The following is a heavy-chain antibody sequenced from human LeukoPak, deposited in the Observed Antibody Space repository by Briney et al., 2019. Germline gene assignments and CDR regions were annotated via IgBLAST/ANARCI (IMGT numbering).Heavy chain of an antibody. CDR3: ARDYYDSSGYYEGVY. V-gene: IGHV1-2*06. Sequence: ASVKVSCKASGYTFTGYDMHWVRQAPGQGLEWMGRINPNSGGTNYAQKFQGRVTMTRDTSISTAYMELSRLRSDDTAVYYCARDYYDSSGYYEGVYWGQGTLVTVSS. D-gene: IGHD3-22*01. CDR2: INPNSGGT. J-gene: IGHJ4*02. CDR1: GYTFTGYD.